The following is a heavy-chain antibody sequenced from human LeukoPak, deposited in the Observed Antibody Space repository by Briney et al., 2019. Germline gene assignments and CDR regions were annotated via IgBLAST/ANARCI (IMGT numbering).Heavy chain of an antibody. Sequence: GGSLRLSCAASGFTFSSYSMNWVRQAPGKGLEWVSFISSSSSPIYYADSVKGRFTISRDNAKNSVYLQMNSLRDEDTAVYYCARGGLEWLSYWGQGALVTVSS. CDR1: GFTFSSYS. D-gene: IGHD6-19*01. J-gene: IGHJ4*02. CDR3: ARGGLEWLSY. V-gene: IGHV3-48*02. CDR2: ISSSSSPI.